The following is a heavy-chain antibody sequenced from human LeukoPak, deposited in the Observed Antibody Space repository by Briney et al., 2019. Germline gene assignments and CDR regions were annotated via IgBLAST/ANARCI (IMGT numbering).Heavy chain of an antibody. J-gene: IGHJ4*02. Sequence: PGGSLRLSCAASGFTFSNYWMSWVRQAPGKGLEWVAKINQDGSKKYFVDSVRGRFTISRDNTKNSVYVQMNSLRAEDTAVYYCARMFSSGWLDYFDYWGQGTLVTVSS. V-gene: IGHV3-7*01. CDR1: GFTFSNYW. CDR3: ARMFSSGWLDYFDY. D-gene: IGHD6-19*01. CDR2: INQDGSKK.